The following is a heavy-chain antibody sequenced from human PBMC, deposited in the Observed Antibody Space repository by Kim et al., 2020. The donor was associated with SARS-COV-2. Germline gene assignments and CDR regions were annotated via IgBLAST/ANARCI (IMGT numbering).Heavy chain of an antibody. CDR3: ARDKTGDPKPLFDY. CDR1: GYTFTGYY. V-gene: IGHV1-2*02. J-gene: IGHJ4*02. Sequence: ASVKVSCKASGYTFTGYYIHWVRQAPGQGLEWMGWLNPHSGDSNSAQKFQDRVTMTRDTSISTAYMELGSLRSDDTAVYYCARDKTGDPKPLFDYWGRGTLVTVSS. D-gene: IGHD7-27*01. CDR2: LNPHSGDS.